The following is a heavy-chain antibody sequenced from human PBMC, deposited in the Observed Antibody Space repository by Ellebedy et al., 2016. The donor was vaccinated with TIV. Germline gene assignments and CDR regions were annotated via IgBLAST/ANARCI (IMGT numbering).Heavy chain of an antibody. J-gene: IGHJ6*02. V-gene: IGHV3-53*01. D-gene: IGHD3-10*01. CDR1: GFTVSSNH. CDR2: FYSGSGA. CDR3: ARDQGIYGMDV. Sequence: GESLKISCAASGFTVSSNHMSWVRQAPGKGLEWVSGFYSGSGAYYADSVKGRFTISRDTSKNTLYLQMNSLRAEDTAVYYCARDQGIYGMDVWGQGTTVTVSS.